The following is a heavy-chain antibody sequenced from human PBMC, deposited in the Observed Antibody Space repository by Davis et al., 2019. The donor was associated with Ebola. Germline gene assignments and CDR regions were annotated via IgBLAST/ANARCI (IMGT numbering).Heavy chain of an antibody. J-gene: IGHJ6*04. CDR3: ARGVSSGWSMDV. V-gene: IGHV3-20*04. D-gene: IGHD6-19*01. Sequence: GESLKISCAASGFSFNSFWMSWVRQAPGKGLEWVAGINWSGETSGYGDSVKGRFTISRDNAQNLVSLQMSSLRAEDTAVYYCARGVSSGWSMDVWGKGTTVTVSS. CDR1: GFSFNSFW. CDR2: INWSGETS.